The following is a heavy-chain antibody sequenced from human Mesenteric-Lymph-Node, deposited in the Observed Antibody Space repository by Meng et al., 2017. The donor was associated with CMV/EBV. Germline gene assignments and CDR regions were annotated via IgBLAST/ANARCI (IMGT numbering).Heavy chain of an antibody. V-gene: IGHV4-34*01. J-gene: IGHJ4*02. Sequence: QGQRQQWGAGLLQPSETLSLTCAVHVGSVSCNYVSWIRQPPGKGLEWIGEIHHSGSTNSNPSLKSRVTISVDTSKNQFSLKLSSVTAADTAVYYCARHQRWLKSEGGFNYWGQGTLVTVSS. CDR3: ARHQRWLKSEGGFNY. CDR2: IHHSGST. D-gene: IGHD4-23*01. CDR1: VGSVSCNY.